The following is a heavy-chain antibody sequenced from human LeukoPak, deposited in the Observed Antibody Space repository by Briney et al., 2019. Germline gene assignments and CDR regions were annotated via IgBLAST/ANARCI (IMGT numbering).Heavy chain of an antibody. CDR2: ISYDGSNK. V-gene: IGHV3-30*04. CDR3: ARDQGVYYYGSGSPSRY. J-gene: IGHJ4*02. CDR1: GFTFSSYA. D-gene: IGHD3-10*01. Sequence: PGGSLRLSCAASGFTFSSYAMHWVRQAPGKGLEWVAVISYDGSNKYYADSVKGRFTISRDNSKNTLYLQMNSLRAEDTAVYYCARDQGVYYYGSGSPSRYWGQGTLVTVSS.